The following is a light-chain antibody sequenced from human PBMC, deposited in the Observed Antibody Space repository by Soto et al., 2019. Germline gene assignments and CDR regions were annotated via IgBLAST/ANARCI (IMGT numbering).Light chain of an antibody. CDR2: KAS. J-gene: IGKJ1*01. Sequence: DIQMTQSPSTLSASVGDRVTITCRASQSISSWLAWYQQKPGKAPKVLIYKASSVESGVPSRFSGSGSVTEFTLTISSLQPDDFVTYYCQQYNTYPWTFGQGTQVEIK. CDR3: QQYNTYPWT. CDR1: QSISSW. V-gene: IGKV1-5*03.